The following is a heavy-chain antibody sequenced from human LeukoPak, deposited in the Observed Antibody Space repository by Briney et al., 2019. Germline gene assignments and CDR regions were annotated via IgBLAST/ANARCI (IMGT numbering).Heavy chain of an antibody. D-gene: IGHD3-22*01. CDR1: GGTFSSYA. Sequence: SVKVSCKASGGTFSSYAISWVRQAPGQGLEWMGGIIPIFGTANYAQKFQGRVTITTDESTSTAYMELSSLRSEDTAVYYCARDGFGDSSGYYSYYFDYWGQGTLVTVSS. J-gene: IGHJ4*02. V-gene: IGHV1-69*05. CDR3: ARDGFGDSSGYYSYYFDY. CDR2: IIPIFGTA.